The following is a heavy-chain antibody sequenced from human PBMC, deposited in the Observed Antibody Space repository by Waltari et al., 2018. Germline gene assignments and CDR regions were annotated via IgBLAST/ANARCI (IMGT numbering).Heavy chain of an antibody. J-gene: IGHJ6*03. V-gene: IGHV1-2*06. Sequence: QVQLVQSGAAVKKPGASVKVSCKASGYTFTGYYMHWVRQAPGQGLEWMGRINPNSGGTNYAQKFQGRVTMTRDTSISTAYMELSRLRSDDTAVYYCAREQSPGSSWYYYYYMDVWGKGTTVTVSS. CDR1: GYTFTGYY. D-gene: IGHD6-13*01. CDR2: INPNSGGT. CDR3: AREQSPGSSWYYYYYMDV.